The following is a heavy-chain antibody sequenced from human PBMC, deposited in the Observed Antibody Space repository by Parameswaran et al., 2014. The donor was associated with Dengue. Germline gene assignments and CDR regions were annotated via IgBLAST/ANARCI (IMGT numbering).Heavy chain of an antibody. Sequence: SQTLSLTCVISGDSVSSVSAAWNWIRQSPSRGLEWLGRTYYRSKWYYDYAVSLKRRITIIPDTSKNQFSLQLNSVTPEDTAVYYCARGTGFDYWGQGTLVTVSS. CDR2: TYYRSKWYY. CDR3: ARGTGFDY. J-gene: IGHJ4*02. V-gene: IGHV6-1*01. D-gene: IGHD7-27*01. CDR1: GDSVSSVSAA.